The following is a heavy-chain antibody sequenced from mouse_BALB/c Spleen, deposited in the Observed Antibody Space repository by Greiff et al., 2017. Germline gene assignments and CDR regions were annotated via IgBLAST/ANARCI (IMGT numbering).Heavy chain of an antibody. V-gene: IGHV2-9*02. CDR3: ARDTLITTVVATGDYFDY. J-gene: IGHJ2*01. CDR1: GFSLTSYG. D-gene: IGHD1-1*01. Sequence: VMLVESGPGLVAPSQSLSITCTVSGFSLTSYGVHWVRQPPGKGLEWLGVIWAGGSTNYNSALMSRLSISKDNSKSQVFLKMNSLQTDDTAMYYCARDTLITTVVATGDYFDYWGQGTTLTVSS. CDR2: IWAGGST.